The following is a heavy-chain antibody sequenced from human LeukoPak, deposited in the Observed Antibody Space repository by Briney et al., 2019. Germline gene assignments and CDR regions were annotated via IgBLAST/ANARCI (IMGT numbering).Heavy chain of an antibody. CDR1: GGSFSGYY. CDR2: INHSGST. D-gene: IGHD3-10*01. V-gene: IGHV4-34*01. J-gene: IGHJ4*02. CDR3: ARGHYYYGSGSYPFDY. Sequence: PSETLSLTCAVYGGSFSGYYWSWIRQPPGKGLEWIGEINHSGSTNYNPSLKSRVTISVDTSKNQFSLKLSSATAADTAVYYCARGHYYYGSGSYPFDYWGQGTLVTVSS.